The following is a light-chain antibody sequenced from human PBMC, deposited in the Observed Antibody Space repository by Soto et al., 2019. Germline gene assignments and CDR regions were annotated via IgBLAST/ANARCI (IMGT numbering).Light chain of an antibody. CDR1: QSLLHSNGYNY. V-gene: IGKV2-28*01. CDR3: MQALQTPLT. Sequence: DIVMIQSPLSLPVTPGEPASISCRSSQSLLHSNGYNYLDWYLQKPGQSPQLLIYLGSNRASGVXDTXSGSGSGTDFTLKISRVEAEDVGVYYCMQALQTPLTFGGGTKVEIK. CDR2: LGS. J-gene: IGKJ4*01.